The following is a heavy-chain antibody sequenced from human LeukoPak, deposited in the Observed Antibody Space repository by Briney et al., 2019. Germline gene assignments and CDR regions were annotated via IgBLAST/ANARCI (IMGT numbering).Heavy chain of an antibody. CDR1: GFTFSDYS. CDR2: IGIDSGNT. Sequence: SGGSLRLSCAASGFTFSDYSMNWVRQAPGKGLEWISYIGIDSGNTNYADSVKGRFTISRDKAKNSLYLQMNGLRVEDTAVYYCARDYKYAFDNWGQGTLVTVSS. D-gene: IGHD5-24*01. J-gene: IGHJ4*02. V-gene: IGHV3-48*01. CDR3: ARDYKYAFDN.